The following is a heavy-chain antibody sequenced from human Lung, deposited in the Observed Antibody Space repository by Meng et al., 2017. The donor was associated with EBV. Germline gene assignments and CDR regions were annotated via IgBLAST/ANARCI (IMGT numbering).Heavy chain of an antibody. CDR3: ARGKPVAPFDY. V-gene: IGHV4-34*01. J-gene: IGHJ4*02. Sequence: QVPLQQWVAGLLKPSQSLSLTCAVDGGSFSGYNWSWIRQPPGKRLRCIGEINHSGSTNTNPPLKSRVTISVDTSKNQFSLKLSSVTAADTAVYYCARGKPVAPFDYWGQGTLVTVSS. D-gene: IGHD4-23*01. CDR1: GGSFSGYN. CDR2: INHSGST.